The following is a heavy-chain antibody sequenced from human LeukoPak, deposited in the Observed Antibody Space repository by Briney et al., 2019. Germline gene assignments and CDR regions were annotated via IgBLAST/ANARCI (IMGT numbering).Heavy chain of an antibody. CDR1: GGSIRNQY. V-gene: IGHV4-4*07. CDR2: IFATGHT. Sequence: SDTLSLTCTVSGGSIRNQYWAWMRQPAGKGLEWIGRIFATGHTESNPSLRSRFTISADMSKNQLSLRLTSVTAADTALYYCAREWPGSYDALTGLYEGGYFYDKWGQGTLVTVSA. J-gene: IGHJ4*02. CDR3: AREWPGSYDALTGLYEGGYFYDK. D-gene: IGHD3-16*01.